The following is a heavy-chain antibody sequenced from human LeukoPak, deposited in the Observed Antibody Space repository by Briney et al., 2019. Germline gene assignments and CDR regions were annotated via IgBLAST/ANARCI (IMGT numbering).Heavy chain of an antibody. J-gene: IGHJ4*02. D-gene: IGHD6-13*01. Sequence: GGSLRLSCAATGFAFSNAWMHWVRQAPGKGLEGVSRINNDGTTSNYADSVKGRFTISRDNAKNMVYLQMDSLRGEDTAVFYCVRQVVYGGPGIAYWGRGPLVSVSS. V-gene: IGHV3-74*01. CDR1: GFAFSNAW. CDR3: VRQVVYGGPGIAY. CDR2: INNDGTTS.